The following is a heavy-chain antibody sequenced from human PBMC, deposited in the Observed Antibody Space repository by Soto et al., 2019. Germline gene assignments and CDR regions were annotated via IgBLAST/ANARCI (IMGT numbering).Heavy chain of an antibody. D-gene: IGHD6-13*01. J-gene: IGHJ4*02. CDR1: GFTFSNYA. V-gene: IGHV3-23*01. Sequence: EVQLLESGGGLVQPGGSLRLSWAASGFTFSNYAMSWVRQAPGKGLEWVSSISKSGGGTYYADSVKGRFTISRDNPKNPLYLQMNSLKAEDTAVYSCAKTSSLFDYWGQGTLVTVSS. CDR3: AKTSSLFDY. CDR2: ISKSGGGT.